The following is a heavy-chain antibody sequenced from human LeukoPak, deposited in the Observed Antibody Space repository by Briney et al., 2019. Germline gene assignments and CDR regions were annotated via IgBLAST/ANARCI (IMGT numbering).Heavy chain of an antibody. D-gene: IGHD6-6*01. J-gene: IGHJ1*01. Sequence: SETLSLTCAVYGGSFSGYYWSWIRQPPGKGLEWIGEINHRGSTNYNPSLKSRVTISVDTSKNQFSLKLSSVTAADTAVYYCARGRWGAARPRWGEYFQHWGQGTLVTVSS. CDR2: INHRGST. CDR1: GGSFSGYY. V-gene: IGHV4-34*01. CDR3: ARGRWGAARPRWGEYFQH.